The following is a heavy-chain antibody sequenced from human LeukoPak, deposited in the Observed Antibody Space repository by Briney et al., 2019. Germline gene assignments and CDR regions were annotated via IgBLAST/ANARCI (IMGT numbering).Heavy chain of an antibody. Sequence: ASVKVSCKASGYTFTSYAMHWVRQAPGQRLEWMGWINAGNGNTKYSQEFQGRVTITRDTSASTAYMELSSLRSEDMAVYYCARGALVAEWYYYYYMDVWGKGTTVTVSS. CDR2: INAGNGNT. CDR1: GYTFTSYA. D-gene: IGHD5-12*01. V-gene: IGHV1-3*03. J-gene: IGHJ6*03. CDR3: ARGALVAEWYYYYYMDV.